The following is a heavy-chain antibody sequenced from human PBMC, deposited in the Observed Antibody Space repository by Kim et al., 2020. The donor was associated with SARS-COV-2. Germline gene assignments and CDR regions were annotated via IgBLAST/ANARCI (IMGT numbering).Heavy chain of an antibody. D-gene: IGHD3-3*01. CDR1: GFTVSSDS. CDR3: ARGVVNAFDI. V-gene: IGHV3-53*01. Sequence: GGSLRLSCEASGFTVSSDSLTWVRQAPGKGLQWVSFLYSGGRTSYADSVKGRFTISRDNSKNTLYLQMNNLRPEDTAIYYCARGVVNAFDIWGQGTMVTVSS. J-gene: IGHJ3*02. CDR2: LYSGGRT.